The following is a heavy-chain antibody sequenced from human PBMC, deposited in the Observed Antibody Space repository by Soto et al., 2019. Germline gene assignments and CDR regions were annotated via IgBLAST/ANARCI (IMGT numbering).Heavy chain of an antibody. CDR1: GYPFTGYY. CDR3: ARADCSSTSCFDYYGMDV. Sequence: APVKVSWKASGYPFTGYYMHWVRQAPGQGLEWMGWINPNSGGTNYAQKFQGWVTMTRDTTISTAYMELSRLRSDDTAVYYFARADCSSTSCFDYYGMDVWGQGTTVTVSS. D-gene: IGHD2-2*01. J-gene: IGHJ6*02. CDR2: INPNSGGT. V-gene: IGHV1-2*04.